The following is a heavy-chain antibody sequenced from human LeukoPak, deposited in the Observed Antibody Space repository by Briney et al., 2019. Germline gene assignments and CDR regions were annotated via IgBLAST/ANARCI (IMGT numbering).Heavy chain of an antibody. CDR1: GFSFSNYG. Sequence: GGTLRLSCAASGFSFSNYGMNWVRQAPGKGLEWVSGINWNGGSTGYADSVKGRFTISRDNAQNSLYLQMNSLRAEDTAVYYCARGILYSSSWGQGTLVTVSS. V-gene: IGHV3-20*04. CDR2: INWNGGST. D-gene: IGHD6-13*01. J-gene: IGHJ4*02. CDR3: ARGILYSSS.